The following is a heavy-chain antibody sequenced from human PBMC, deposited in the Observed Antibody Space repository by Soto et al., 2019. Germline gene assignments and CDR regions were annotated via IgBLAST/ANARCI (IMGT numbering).Heavy chain of an antibody. J-gene: IGHJ5*02. CDR2: INPDNGNT. V-gene: IGHV1-3*01. Sequence: ASVNVFCKASGYTFTRYTMNWVRQAPGQRLEWMGWINPDNGNTKSSQKFQDRVIITRDTSASTAHMDLSSLRSEDTAVYYCAGGIATGQLDPWGQGTLVTVSS. D-gene: IGHD2-15*01. CDR3: AGGIATGQLDP. CDR1: GYTFTRYT.